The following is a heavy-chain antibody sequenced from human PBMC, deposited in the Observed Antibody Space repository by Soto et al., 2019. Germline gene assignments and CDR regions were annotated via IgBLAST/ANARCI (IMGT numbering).Heavy chain of an antibody. Sequence: GGSLRLSCAASGFTFSSYAMHWVRQAPGKGLEWVAVVSYDGSNKYYADSVKGRFTISRDNSKNTLYLQMNSLRAEDTAVYYCARARQWLVQYYYYYGMDVWGQGTTVTVSS. CDR2: VSYDGSNK. CDR3: ARARQWLVQYYYYYGMDV. CDR1: GFTFSSYA. V-gene: IGHV3-30-3*01. J-gene: IGHJ6*02. D-gene: IGHD6-19*01.